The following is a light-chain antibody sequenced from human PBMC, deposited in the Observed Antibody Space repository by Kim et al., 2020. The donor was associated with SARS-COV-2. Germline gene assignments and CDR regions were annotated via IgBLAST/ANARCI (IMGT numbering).Light chain of an antibody. J-gene: IGKJ2*01. CDR1: QSIDSSF. CDR3: QYLRCSSYT. CDR2: DSS. Sequence: VLTQSPDTLSLSPGDRATLSCRASQSIDSSFLAWYQQKPGQAPTLLIYDSSTTATGIPDRFTGSGSETDFTLTISRLEPEDFALYFCQYLRCSSYTCGQGTKLDI. V-gene: IGKV3-20*01.